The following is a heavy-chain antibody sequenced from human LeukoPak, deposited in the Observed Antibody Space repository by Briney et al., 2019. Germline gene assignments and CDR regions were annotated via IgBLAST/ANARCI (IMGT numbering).Heavy chain of an antibody. J-gene: IGHJ6*03. V-gene: IGHV1-24*01. CDR3: ATHIQITGYYYYYMDV. D-gene: IGHD5-24*01. Sequence: ASVKVSCKVSGYTLTELPMHWVRQAPGKGLEWMGGFDPEDGETIYAQKFQGRVTMTEDTSTDTAYMELSSLRSEDTAVYYCATHIQITGYYYYYMDVWGKGTTVTVSS. CDR1: GYTLTELP. CDR2: FDPEDGET.